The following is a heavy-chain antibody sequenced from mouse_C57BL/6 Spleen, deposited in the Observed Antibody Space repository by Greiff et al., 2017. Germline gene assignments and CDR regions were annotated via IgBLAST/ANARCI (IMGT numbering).Heavy chain of an antibody. Sequence: EVQLQQSGAELVRPGASVKLSCTASGFNIKDDYMHWVKQRPEQGLEWIGWIDPENGDTEYASKFQGKATITAETSSNTAYLQLSSLTSEDTAVYYCRGGLRQDFAMDYWGQGTSVTVSS. V-gene: IGHV14-4*01. CDR1: GFNIKDDY. J-gene: IGHJ4*01. CDR2: IDPENGDT. D-gene: IGHD2-4*01. CDR3: RGGLRQDFAMDY.